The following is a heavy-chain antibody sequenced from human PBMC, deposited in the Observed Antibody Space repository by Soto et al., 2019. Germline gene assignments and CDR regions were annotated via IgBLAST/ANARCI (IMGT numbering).Heavy chain of an antibody. CDR2: ISNK. D-gene: IGHD6-13*01. Sequence: GGSLRLSCAASGFTFSSYSMNWVRQAPGKGLEWVSYISNKYYADSVKGRFTISRDNSKNTLYLQMNSLRAEDTAVYYCAKNGVHSSWFYDYYYYYGMDVWGQGTTVTVSS. CDR3: AKNGVHSSWFYDYYYYYGMDV. V-gene: IGHV3-30*02. J-gene: IGHJ6*02. CDR1: GFTFSSYS.